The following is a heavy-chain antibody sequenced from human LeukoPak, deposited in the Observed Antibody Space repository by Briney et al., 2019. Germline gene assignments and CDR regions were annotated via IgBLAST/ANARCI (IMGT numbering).Heavy chain of an antibody. CDR3: AKDTSVITIFGIES. CDR2: ISSSSSYI. Sequence: PGGSLRLSCAASGFTFSSYSMNWVRQAPGKGLEWVSSISSSSSYIYYADSVKGRFTISRDNAKNSLYLQMNSLRAEDTAVYYCAKDTSVITIFGIESWGQGTLVTVFS. V-gene: IGHV3-21*01. CDR1: GFTFSSYS. D-gene: IGHD3-3*01. J-gene: IGHJ5*01.